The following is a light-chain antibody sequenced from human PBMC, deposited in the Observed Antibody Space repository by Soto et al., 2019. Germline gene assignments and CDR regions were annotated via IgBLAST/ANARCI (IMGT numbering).Light chain of an antibody. CDR1: NIGSKT. CDR3: QMWDSDSDDVV. Sequence: SYELTQPPSVSVAPGKTARITCGRDNIGSKTVHWYQQKPGQAPVLVIYCDTDRPSGIPERFSGSNSGNTATLTISRVEAGDEADYYCQMWDSDSDDVVFGGGTKLTVL. CDR2: CDT. J-gene: IGLJ2*01. V-gene: IGLV3-21*04.